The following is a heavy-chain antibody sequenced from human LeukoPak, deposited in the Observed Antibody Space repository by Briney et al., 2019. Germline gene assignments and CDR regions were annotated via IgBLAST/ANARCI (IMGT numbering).Heavy chain of an antibody. Sequence: EASVKVSCKASGYTFTGYYMHWVRQAPGQGLEWMGWISAYNGNTNYAQKLQGRVTMTTDTSMSTAYMELRSLRSDDTAVYYCARVVYGSGEGAVWGQGTTVTVSS. V-gene: IGHV1-18*04. D-gene: IGHD3-10*01. CDR1: GYTFTGYY. J-gene: IGHJ6*02. CDR3: ARVVYGSGEGAV. CDR2: ISAYNGNT.